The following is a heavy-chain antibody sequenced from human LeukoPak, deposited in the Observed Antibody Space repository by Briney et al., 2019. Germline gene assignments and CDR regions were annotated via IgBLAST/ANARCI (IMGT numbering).Heavy chain of an antibody. CDR1: GGTFSSYA. D-gene: IGHD3-10*01. CDR2: IIPIFGTA. CDR3: ATDRLYYYGSGSYGRSFLN. Sequence: ASVKVSCKASGGTFSSYAISWVRQAPGQGLEWMGGIIPIFGTANYAQKFQGRVTMTEDTSTDTAYMELSSLRSEDTAVYYCATDRLYYYGSGSYGRSFLNWGQGTLVTVSS. V-gene: IGHV1-69*06. J-gene: IGHJ4*02.